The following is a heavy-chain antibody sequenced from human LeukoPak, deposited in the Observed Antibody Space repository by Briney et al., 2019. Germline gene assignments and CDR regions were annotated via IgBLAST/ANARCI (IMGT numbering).Heavy chain of an antibody. J-gene: IGHJ4*02. V-gene: IGHV4-39*01. D-gene: IGHD6-19*01. CDR1: GGSIRSSTYY. CDR2: MYYTGST. Sequence: SETLSLTCTVSGGSIRSSTYYWGWIRQPPGKGLEWIGSMYYTGSTYYSPSLKSRVTISVDTSKNQFSLKLSSVTAADTAVYYCARQSDSSGWSTYGYWGQGTLVTVSS. CDR3: ARQSDSSGWSTYGY.